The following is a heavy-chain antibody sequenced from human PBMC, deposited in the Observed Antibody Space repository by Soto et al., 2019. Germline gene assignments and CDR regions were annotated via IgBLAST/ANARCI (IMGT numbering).Heavy chain of an antibody. Sequence: ASETLSLTCTVSGGSISSYYWSWIRQPPGKGLEWIGYIYYSGSTNYSPSLKSRVTISVDTSKNQFSLKLSSVTAADTAVYYCARVRCGYDSSGCPYFDYWGQGTLVTVSS. CDR3: ARVRCGYDSSGCPYFDY. V-gene: IGHV4-59*01. D-gene: IGHD3-22*01. CDR2: IYYSGST. CDR1: GGSISSYY. J-gene: IGHJ4*02.